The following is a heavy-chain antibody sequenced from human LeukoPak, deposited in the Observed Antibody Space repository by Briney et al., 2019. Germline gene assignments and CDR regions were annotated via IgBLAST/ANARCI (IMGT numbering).Heavy chain of an antibody. CDR3: ARYQVFGWQWLVHWFDP. J-gene: IGHJ5*02. CDR2: FCAYSGNT. V-gene: IGHV1-18*01. D-gene: IGHD6-19*01. CDR1: GYTFTSYG. Sequence: ASVKVSCKASGYTFTSYGISLVWLGPGQGLGLMGWFCAYSGNTNYAQKLQGRFTMTTDTSTSTAYMELRSLRSEDTAVYYCARYQVFGWQWLVHWFDPWGQGDLVTVSS.